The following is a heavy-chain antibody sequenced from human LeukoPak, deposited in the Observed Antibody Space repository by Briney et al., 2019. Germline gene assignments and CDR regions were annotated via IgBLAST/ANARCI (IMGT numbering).Heavy chain of an antibody. Sequence: GGSLRLSCAAYGFTFSNYWMSWVRQAPGKGLEWVANVRPDGSEVQCVDSMKGRFTVSRDNSENSLYLRMSSLRAEDTAVYYCATTTRSRSWDYWGQGTLVTVSS. CDR1: GFTFSNYW. CDR2: VRPDGSEV. J-gene: IGHJ4*02. D-gene: IGHD2-2*01. V-gene: IGHV3-7*01. CDR3: ATTTRSRSWDY.